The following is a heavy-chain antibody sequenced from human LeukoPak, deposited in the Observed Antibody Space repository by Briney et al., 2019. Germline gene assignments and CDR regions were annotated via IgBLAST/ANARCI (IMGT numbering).Heavy chain of an antibody. CDR1: AGSISSGDYY. CDR2: IYYSGST. V-gene: IGHV4-30-4*01. J-gene: IGHJ4*02. Sequence: SETLSLTCTVSAGSISSGDYYWRWIRQPPGKGLEWIGYIYYSGSTYYNPSLTSRVTISLDTSKNQFSLRLSSVTAADTAVYYCARVQIQLWFCDYCVQGTLVTVSS. D-gene: IGHD5-18*01. CDR3: ARVQIQLWFCDY.